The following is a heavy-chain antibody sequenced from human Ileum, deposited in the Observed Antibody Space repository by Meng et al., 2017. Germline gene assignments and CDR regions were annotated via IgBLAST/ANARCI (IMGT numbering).Heavy chain of an antibody. V-gene: IGHV4-4*02. D-gene: IGHD2-15*01. CDR2: IYLAGSP. CDR3: VRHGGKYFDS. J-gene: IGHJ4*02. CDR1: GGSISSSFY. Sequence: VPPQGAGHGVVGPSGPLSLPCTVSGGSISSSFYWSWVRQSPGKGLEWIGQIYLAGSPNYNPSLESRVTISVDKSKNQFSLRLTSVTAADTAIFYCVRHGGKYFDSWGQGTLVTVSS.